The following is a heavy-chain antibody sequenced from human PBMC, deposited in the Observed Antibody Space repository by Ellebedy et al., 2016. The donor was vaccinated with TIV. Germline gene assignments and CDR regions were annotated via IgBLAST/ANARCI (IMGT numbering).Heavy chain of an antibody. J-gene: IGHJ6*02. Sequence: GGSLRLXXAASGFTFEAYAMHWVRQAPGKGLEWVSGISWSGGRGGYADSVKGRFTISRDNAKNSLYLQMNSLRPDDTALYYCAKDTGPYYYGSGSDYGMDVWGQGTTVSVSS. CDR1: GFTFEAYA. CDR2: ISWSGGRG. CDR3: AKDTGPYYYGSGSDYGMDV. V-gene: IGHV3-9*01. D-gene: IGHD3-10*01.